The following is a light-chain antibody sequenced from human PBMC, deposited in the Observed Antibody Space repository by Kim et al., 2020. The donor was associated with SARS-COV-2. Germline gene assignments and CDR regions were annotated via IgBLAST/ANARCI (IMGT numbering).Light chain of an antibody. CDR3: QQDNNWLADT. CDR2: GAS. V-gene: IGKV3-15*01. J-gene: IGKJ2*01. CDR1: QSVSSN. Sequence: EIVMTQSPATLSVSPGERATLSCRASQSVSSNLAWYQQKPGQAPRLLIYGASTRATGIPARFSGSGSGSEFTLTISRLQSEDFAVYYCQQDNNWLADTCGQGTKLE.